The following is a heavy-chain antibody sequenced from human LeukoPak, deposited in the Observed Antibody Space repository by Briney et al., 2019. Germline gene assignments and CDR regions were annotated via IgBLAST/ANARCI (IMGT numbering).Heavy chain of an antibody. CDR1: GGSISSYF. V-gene: IGHV4-59*01. J-gene: IGHJ5*02. CDR3: ARRDGYSSAYWFDP. Sequence: SETLSLTCTVSGGSISSYFWSWLRQPPGKGLAWIGYIYYSGSTNYNPSLKSRVTISVDTSKNQFSLKLSSVTAADTAVYYCARRDGYSSAYWFDPWGLGTLVTVSS. D-gene: IGHD5-18*01. CDR2: IYYSGST.